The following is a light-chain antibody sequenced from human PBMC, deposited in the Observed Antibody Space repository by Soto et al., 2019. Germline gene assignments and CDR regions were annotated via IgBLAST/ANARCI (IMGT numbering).Light chain of an antibody. Sequence: AIRMTPSPSSFSAATGDRVTITCRASQGISSYLAWYQQKPGKAPKLLIYAASTLPSGVPSRFSGSGSGTDFTLTITCLQSEDFATYYCQQYYSYPCTFGPGTKVDIK. CDR2: AAS. CDR1: QGISSY. CDR3: QQYYSYPCT. V-gene: IGKV1-8*01. J-gene: IGKJ3*01.